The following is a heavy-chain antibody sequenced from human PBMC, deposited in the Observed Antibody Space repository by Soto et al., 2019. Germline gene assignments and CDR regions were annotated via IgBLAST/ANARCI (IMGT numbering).Heavy chain of an antibody. J-gene: IGHJ4*02. V-gene: IGHV3-15*07. CDR1: GFTFSNAW. Sequence: PGGSLRLSCAASGFTFSNAWMNWVRQAPGKGLEWVGRIKSKTDGGTTDYAAPVKGGFTISRDDSKNTLYLQMNSLKTEDTAVYYCTTPGPSGYYDSSGYSTWGQGTLVTVS. CDR2: IKSKTDGGTT. CDR3: TTPGPSGYYDSSGYST. D-gene: IGHD3-22*01.